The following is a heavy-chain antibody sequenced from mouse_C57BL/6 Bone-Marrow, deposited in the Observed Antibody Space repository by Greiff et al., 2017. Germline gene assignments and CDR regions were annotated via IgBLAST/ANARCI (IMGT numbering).Heavy chain of an antibody. D-gene: IGHD1-1*01. J-gene: IGHJ2*01. CDR3: TTHDGSSYYFDY. CDR1: GFNIKDDY. Sequence: VQLQQSGAELVRPGASVKLSCTASGFNIKDDYMHWVKQRPEQGLEWIGWIDPENGDTEYASKFQGKATITADTSSNTAYLQLSSLTSEDTAVYSCTTHDGSSYYFDYWGQGTTLTVSS. CDR2: IDPENGDT. V-gene: IGHV14-4*01.